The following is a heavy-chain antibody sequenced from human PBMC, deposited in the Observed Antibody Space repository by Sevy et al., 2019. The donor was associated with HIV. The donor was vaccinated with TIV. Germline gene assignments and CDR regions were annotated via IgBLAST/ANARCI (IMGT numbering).Heavy chain of an antibody. CDR2: IYKRGST. Sequence: SETLSLTCTVSGGSISNYDWTWIRQPPGEGLEWIGHIYKRGSTNYKPAIQSLVTISVDTSKKQLSRKLSSVTAADTAVYYCARDMRNLNTYGYYYYGMDVWGQGTTVTVSS. J-gene: IGHJ6*02. CDR1: GGSISNYD. CDR3: ARDMRNLNTYGYYYYGMDV. D-gene: IGHD3-10*01. V-gene: IGHV4-59*01.